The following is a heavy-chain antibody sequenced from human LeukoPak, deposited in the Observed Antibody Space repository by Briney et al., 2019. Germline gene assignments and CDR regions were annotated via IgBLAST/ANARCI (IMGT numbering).Heavy chain of an antibody. J-gene: IGHJ4*02. CDR1: GYTFTGYY. V-gene: IGHV1-2*02. Sequence: ASVKVSCKASGYTFTGYYMHWVRQAPGQGLEWMGWINPNSGGTNYAQKFQGRVTMTRDTSISTAYMELSRLRSDDTAVYYCARDLRYYDSSGYYDDWGQGTLVTVSS. CDR3: ARDLRYYDSSGYYDD. CDR2: INPNSGGT. D-gene: IGHD3-22*01.